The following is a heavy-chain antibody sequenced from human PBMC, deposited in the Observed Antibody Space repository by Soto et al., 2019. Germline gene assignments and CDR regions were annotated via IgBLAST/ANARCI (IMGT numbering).Heavy chain of an antibody. V-gene: IGHV3-11*05. J-gene: IGHJ6*02. CDR2: ISSSSSYT. D-gene: IGHD2-2*01. CDR3: AKDRRSSCPDV. Sequence: PGGSLRLSCAASGFTFSDYYMSWIRQAPGKGLEWVSYISSSSSYTNYADSVKGRFTISRDNSKNTLYLQMNSLRAKDTAVYYCAKDRRSSCPDVWGQGTTVTVSS. CDR1: GFTFSDYY.